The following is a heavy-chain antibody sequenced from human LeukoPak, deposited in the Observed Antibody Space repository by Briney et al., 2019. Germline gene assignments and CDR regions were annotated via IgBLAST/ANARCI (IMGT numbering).Heavy chain of an antibody. J-gene: IGHJ6*02. V-gene: IGHV3-23*01. CDR3: AKVSGGGLYYDGMDV. D-gene: IGHD3-16*01. Sequence: GGSLRLSCAASGFTFSSYAMNWVRQVPGKGLEWVSAISGSGGSTYYADSVKGRFTISRDNSKNTLYLQMNSLRAEDTAVYYCAKVSGGGLYYDGMDVWGQGTTVTVSS. CDR1: GFTFSSYA. CDR2: ISGSGGST.